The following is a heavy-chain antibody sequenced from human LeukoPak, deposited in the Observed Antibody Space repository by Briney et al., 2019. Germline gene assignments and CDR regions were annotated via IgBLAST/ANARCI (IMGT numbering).Heavy chain of an antibody. CDR2: INHSGST. Sequence: SETLSLTCAVYGGSFSGYYWSWIRQPPGKGLEWIGEINHSGSTNYNPSLKSRVTISVDTSKNQFSLKLSSVTAADTAVYYCSGYYCSGGSCYRNYCYGTDVWGQGTTVTVYS. CDR3: SGYYCSGGSCYRNYCYGTDV. CDR1: GGSFSGYY. J-gene: IGHJ6*01. V-gene: IGHV4-34*01. D-gene: IGHD2-15*01.